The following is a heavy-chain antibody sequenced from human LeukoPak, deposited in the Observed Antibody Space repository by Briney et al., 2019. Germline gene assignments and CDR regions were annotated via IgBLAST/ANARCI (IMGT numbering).Heavy chain of an antibody. V-gene: IGHV4-59*01. D-gene: IGHD2-2*01. CDR3: ARDSQYCTGTSCYFDY. Sequence: SETLSLTCTVSGVSISSYYWSWIRQPPGKGLEWIGYIYYSGSTNYNPSLKSRVTISVDTSKNQFSLKLSSVTAADTAVYYCARDSQYCTGTSCYFDYWGQGTLVTVSS. CDR2: IYYSGST. J-gene: IGHJ4*02. CDR1: GVSISSYY.